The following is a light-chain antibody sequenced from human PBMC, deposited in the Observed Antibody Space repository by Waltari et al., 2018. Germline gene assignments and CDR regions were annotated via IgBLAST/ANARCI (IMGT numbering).Light chain of an antibody. CDR2: GAS. CDR1: QSVTDNS. Sequence: EIVLTQSPGTLSLSPGERATLSCRPSQSVTDNSLAWYQQAPGQSPRLLIYGASNRATDIPDRFTGSGSGTDFSLTISRLEPEDFVMYYCQQYGTTPRTFGQGTKVDI. V-gene: IGKV3-20*01. CDR3: QQYGTTPRT. J-gene: IGKJ1*01.